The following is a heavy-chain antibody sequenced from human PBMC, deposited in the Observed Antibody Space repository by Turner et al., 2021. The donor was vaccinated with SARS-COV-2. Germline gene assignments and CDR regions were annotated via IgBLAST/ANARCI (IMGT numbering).Heavy chain of an antibody. D-gene: IGHD5-18*01. CDR2: IYYSGIT. J-gene: IGHJ6*02. CDR3: ARLMDTAMDYYGMDV. Sequence: QLQLQESGPGLVKPSETLSLTCFVSGGSISSSSYYWGWIRQPPGKGLEWIGNIYYSGITYYNPSRKSRVTISVDTSKNQFSLKLTSVTAADTAVYYCARLMDTAMDYYGMDVWGQGTTVTVSS. V-gene: IGHV4-39*01. CDR1: GGSISSSSYY.